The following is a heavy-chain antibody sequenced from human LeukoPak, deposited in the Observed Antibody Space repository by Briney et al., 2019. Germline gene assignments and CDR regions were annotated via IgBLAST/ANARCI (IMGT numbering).Heavy chain of an antibody. Sequence: GGSLRLSCVASGFTFSAYWMTWVRQAPGKGLEWVANIKQDGSEKYYVDSVKGRFTISRDTAKRSMYLQMNNLRAEDTAVYYCAKDPERWELSYYFDYWGQGTLVTVSS. D-gene: IGHD1-26*01. CDR3: AKDPERWELSYYFDY. V-gene: IGHV3-7*01. CDR1: GFTFSAYW. J-gene: IGHJ4*02. CDR2: IKQDGSEK.